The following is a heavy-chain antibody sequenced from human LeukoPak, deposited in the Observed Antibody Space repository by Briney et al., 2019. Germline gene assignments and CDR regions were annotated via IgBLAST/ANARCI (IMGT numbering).Heavy chain of an antibody. CDR1: GGSISSGDYY. V-gene: IGHV4-30-4*01. CDR3: ARITYYYDSSGCLDY. Sequence: SETLSLTCTVSGGSISSGDYYWSWIRQPPGKGLEWIGYIYYSGSTYYNPSHKSRVTISVDTSKNQFSLKLSSVTAADTAVYHCARITYYYDSSGCLDYWGQGTLVTVSS. D-gene: IGHD3-22*01. J-gene: IGHJ4*02. CDR2: IYYSGST.